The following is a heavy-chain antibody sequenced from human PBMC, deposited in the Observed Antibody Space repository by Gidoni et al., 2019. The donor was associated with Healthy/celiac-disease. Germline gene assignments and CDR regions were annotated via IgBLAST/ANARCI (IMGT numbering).Heavy chain of an antibody. V-gene: IGHV3-23*01. CDR1: GFTFSSSA. J-gene: IGHJ1*01. CDR2: ISGSGGST. D-gene: IGHD3-22*01. Sequence: EVPLLEFGGGLVQPGGSLRPSCAASGFTFSSSAMSWVRQAPGKGLEWVSAISGSGGSTYYADSVKGRFTISRDNSKNTLYLQMNSLRAEDTAVYYCAKVGHYYDSSGYYYQEYFQHWGQGTLVTVSS. CDR3: AKVGHYYDSSGYYYQEYFQH.